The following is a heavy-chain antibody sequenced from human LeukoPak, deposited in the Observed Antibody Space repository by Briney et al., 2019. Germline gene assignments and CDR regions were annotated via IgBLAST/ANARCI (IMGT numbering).Heavy chain of an antibody. D-gene: IGHD2-2*01. J-gene: IGHJ4*02. Sequence: GGSLRLSCAASGFTFSSYAMSWVRQAPGKGLEWVSAISDSDRSTYYADSVKGRFTISRDNSKNTLYLQMNSLRAEDTAVYYCAKDSPLVPAAMPSHWGQGTLVTVSS. V-gene: IGHV3-23*01. CDR1: GFTFSSYA. CDR2: ISDSDRST. CDR3: AKDSPLVPAAMPSH.